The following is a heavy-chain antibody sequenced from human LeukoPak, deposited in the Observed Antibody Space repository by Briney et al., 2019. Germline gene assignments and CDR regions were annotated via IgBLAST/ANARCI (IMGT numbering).Heavy chain of an antibody. CDR1: GYTFTSYG. CDR3: ASTPYGSGSYSHFDY. CDR2: IRAYNGNT. V-gene: IGHV1-18*01. J-gene: IGHJ4*02. D-gene: IGHD3-10*01. Sequence: GASVKVSCKASGYTFTSYGISWVRQAPGQGLEWMGWIRAYNGNTNYAQKLQGRVTMTTDTSTSTAYMELRSLRSDDTAVYYCASTPYGSGSYSHFDYWGQGTLVTVSS.